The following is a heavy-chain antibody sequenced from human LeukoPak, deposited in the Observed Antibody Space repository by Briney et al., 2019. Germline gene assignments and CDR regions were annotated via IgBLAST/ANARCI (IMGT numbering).Heavy chain of an antibody. CDR3: ARDLGSGRNWLDP. D-gene: IGHD3-10*01. J-gene: IGHJ5*02. CDR1: GGSISSGGHS. CDR2: IYHTGGT. V-gene: IGHV4-30-2*01. Sequence: SETLSLTCAVSGGSISSGGHSWSWIRQPPGKGLEWIGYIYHTGGTYYNPSLKSRVTISVDNFKNQFSLKLSSVTAADTAVYFCARDLGSGRNWLDPWGQGILVTVSS.